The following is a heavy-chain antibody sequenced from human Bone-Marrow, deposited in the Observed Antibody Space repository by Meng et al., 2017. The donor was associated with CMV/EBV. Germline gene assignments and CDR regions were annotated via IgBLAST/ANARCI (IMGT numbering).Heavy chain of an antibody. J-gene: IGHJ3*02. CDR1: GYTFTGYY. V-gene: IGHV1-2*02. CDR2: INPNSGGT. CDR3: ARYGGGYCSSTSCGAHAFDI. Sequence: ASVKVSCKASGYTFTGYYMHWVRQAPGQGLEWMGWINPNSGGTNYAKKFQGRVTMTRDTSISSVYMELSRLRSVDTAVYYCARYGGGYCSSTSCGAHAFDIWGQGTMVTVSS. D-gene: IGHD2-2*03.